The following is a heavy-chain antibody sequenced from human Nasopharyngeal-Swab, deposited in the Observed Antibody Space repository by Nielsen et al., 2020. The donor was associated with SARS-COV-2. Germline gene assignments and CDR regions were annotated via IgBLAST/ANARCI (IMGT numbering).Heavy chain of an antibody. CDR3: ARSWSPLYYYGMDV. CDR1: GCTFSSYA. D-gene: IGHD6-13*01. V-gene: IGHV1-69*13. J-gene: IGHJ6*02. CDR2: IIPIFGTA. Sequence: SVKVSCKASGCTFSSYAISWVRQAPGQGLEWMGGIIPIFGTANYAQKFQGRVTITADESTSTAYMELSSLRSEDTAVYYCARSWSPLYYYGMDVWGQGTTVTVSS.